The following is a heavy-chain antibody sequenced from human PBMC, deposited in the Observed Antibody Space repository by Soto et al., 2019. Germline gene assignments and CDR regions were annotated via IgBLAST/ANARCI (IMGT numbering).Heavy chain of an antibody. V-gene: IGHV5-51*01. D-gene: IGHD1-26*01. J-gene: IGHJ4*02. CDR1: GYSFTSYW. CDR3: ATLGAVGGDYFDY. Sequence: GESLKIACKGSGYSFTSYWIGWVRQMPGKGLEWTGIIYPGDSDTRYSPSFQGQVTISADKSISTAYLQWSSLKASDTAMYYCATLGAVGGDYFDYWGQGTLVTVSS. CDR2: IYPGDSDT.